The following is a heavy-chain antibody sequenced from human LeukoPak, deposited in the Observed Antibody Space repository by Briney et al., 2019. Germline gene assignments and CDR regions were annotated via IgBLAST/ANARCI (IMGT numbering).Heavy chain of an antibody. CDR1: GFTLATHD. V-gene: IGHV3-13*01. Sequence: GRSLRPSCTAPGFTLATHDMHSVRQIPGQGLESVPAVSSGFHAFFADAVQGRFTVSREDARNSLYLQMNSLIAGDTAVYYCVREARGYHYTYFDYWGQGTLVTVSS. CDR2: VSSGFHA. CDR3: VREARGYHYTYFDY. J-gene: IGHJ4*02. D-gene: IGHD5-18*01.